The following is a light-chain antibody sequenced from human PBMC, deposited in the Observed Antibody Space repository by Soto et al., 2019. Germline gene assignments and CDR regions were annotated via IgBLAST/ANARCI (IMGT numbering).Light chain of an antibody. J-gene: IGLJ3*02. Sequence: QSVLTQPSSLSASPGASASLTCTLRSGINVGTYRIYWYQQKPGSPPQYLLRYKSDSDKQQGSGVPSRFSGSKDASANVGILLISGLQSEDEADYYCMIWYASSWVFGGGTK. CDR1: SGINVGTYR. CDR3: MIWYASSWV. CDR2: YKSDSDK. V-gene: IGLV5-45*03.